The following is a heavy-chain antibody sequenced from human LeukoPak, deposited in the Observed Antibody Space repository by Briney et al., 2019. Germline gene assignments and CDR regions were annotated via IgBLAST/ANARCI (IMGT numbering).Heavy chain of an antibody. D-gene: IGHD3-3*01. Sequence: GGSLRLSCAASGFTFSRYAMHWVRQAPGKGLEWVAVISYDGSNKYYADSVKGRSTISRDNSKNTLYLQMNSLRAEDTAVYYCAKDLKGYDFWSGYSIDYWGQGTLVTVSS. CDR2: ISYDGSNK. CDR3: AKDLKGYDFWSGYSIDY. V-gene: IGHV3-30-3*01. CDR1: GFTFSRYA. J-gene: IGHJ4*02.